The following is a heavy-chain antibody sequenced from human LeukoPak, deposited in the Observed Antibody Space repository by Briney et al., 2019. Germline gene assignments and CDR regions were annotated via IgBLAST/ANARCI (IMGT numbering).Heavy chain of an antibody. CDR1: GGSISSSSYY. D-gene: IGHD5-24*01. J-gene: IGHJ5*02. V-gene: IGHV4-39*07. CDR3: AREKRDGYNP. CDR2: IYYSGST. Sequence: SETLSLTCTVSGGSISSSSYYWGWIRQPPGKGLEWIGSIYYSGSTYYNPSLKSRVTISVDTSKNQFSLKLSSVTAADTAVYYCAREKRDGYNPLGQGTLVTVSS.